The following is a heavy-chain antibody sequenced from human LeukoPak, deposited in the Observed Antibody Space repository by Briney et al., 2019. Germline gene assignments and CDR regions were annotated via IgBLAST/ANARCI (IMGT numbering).Heavy chain of an antibody. J-gene: IGHJ4*02. V-gene: IGHV1-46*01. CDR2: INPSGGST. Sequence: ASVKVSCKASGYTFTSYCMHWVRQAPGQGLEWMGIINPSGGSTGYAQKFQGRVTMTRDTSTSTVYMELSSLRSEDTAVYYCARARYCSGGSCYSLHYWGQGTLVSVSS. CDR1: GYTFTSYC. CDR3: ARARYCSGGSCYSLHY. D-gene: IGHD2-15*01.